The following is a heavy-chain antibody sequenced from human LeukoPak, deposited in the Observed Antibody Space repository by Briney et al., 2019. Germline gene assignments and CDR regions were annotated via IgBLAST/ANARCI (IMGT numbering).Heavy chain of an antibody. CDR2: IYYSGST. CDR1: GGSISSGGYY. CDR3: ARGGLVTPIDY. D-gene: IGHD1-26*01. Sequence: SETLSLTCTVSGGSISSGGYYWSWIRQHPGKGLEWIGYIYYSGSTYYNPSLKSRVTISVDTSKSQFSLKLSSVTAADTAVYYCARGGLVTPIDYWGQGTLVTVSS. J-gene: IGHJ4*02. V-gene: IGHV4-31*03.